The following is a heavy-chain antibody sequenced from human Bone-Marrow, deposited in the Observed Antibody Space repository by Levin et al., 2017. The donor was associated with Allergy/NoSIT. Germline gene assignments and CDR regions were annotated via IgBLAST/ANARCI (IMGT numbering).Heavy chain of an antibody. D-gene: IGHD2/OR15-2a*01. CDR1: GGSFGGYY. Sequence: PSETLSLTCAVSGGSFGGYYWSWLRQPPGKGLEWIGEISHRGSTTYNPSLKSRVTISVDTSRNQFSVKLNYVTAADTAVYYCAVFSRRYGTLAEWGQGAMFSVSS. CDR2: ISHRGST. V-gene: IGHV4-34*01. CDR3: AVFSRRYGTLAE. J-gene: IGHJ3*01.